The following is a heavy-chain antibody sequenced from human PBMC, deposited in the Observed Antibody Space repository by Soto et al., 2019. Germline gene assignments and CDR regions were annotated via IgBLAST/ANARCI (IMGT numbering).Heavy chain of an antibody. V-gene: IGHV6-1*01. D-gene: IGHD6-19*01. CDR2: TYYRSKWYN. J-gene: IGHJ6*03. CDR1: GDSVSSNSAA. CDR3: AREGYSSGRRYYYMDV. Sequence: SQTRSLTCSISGDSVSSNSAAWNWIRQSPSRGLEWLGRTYYRSKWYNDYAVSVKSRITINPDTSKNQFSLQLNSVTPEDTAVYYCAREGYSSGRRYYYMDVWGKGTTVTVSS.